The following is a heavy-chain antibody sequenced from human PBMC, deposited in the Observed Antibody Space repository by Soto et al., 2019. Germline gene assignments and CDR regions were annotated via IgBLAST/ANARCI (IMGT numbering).Heavy chain of an antibody. V-gene: IGHV4-31*03. D-gene: IGHD1-1*01. CDR1: GGSISVVSYF. Sequence: PSETLSLTCTVSGGSISVVSYFWSWIRQHPGKDLEWIGYISSSGSTYYNPSLKSRVTISVDTSKNQFSLKLSSVTAADTAVYYCARRYGYSFDYWGQGTLVTVSS. CDR2: ISSSGST. CDR3: ARRYGYSFDY. J-gene: IGHJ4*02.